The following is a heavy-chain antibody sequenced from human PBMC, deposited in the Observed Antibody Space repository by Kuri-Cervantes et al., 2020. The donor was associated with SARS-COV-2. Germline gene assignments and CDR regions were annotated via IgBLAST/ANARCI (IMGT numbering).Heavy chain of an antibody. Sequence: ASVKVSCKVSGYTVTELSMHWVRQAPGKGLEWMGGFDPEDGEIIYAQKFQGRVTMTADTSTDTEYMELSSLRSDDTSVYYCATVDYDSYGYSWHFDSWGHGTLVTVSS. CDR2: FDPEDGEI. CDR1: GYTVTELS. D-gene: IGHD3-22*01. CDR3: ATVDYDSYGYSWHFDS. J-gene: IGHJ4*01. V-gene: IGHV1-24*01.